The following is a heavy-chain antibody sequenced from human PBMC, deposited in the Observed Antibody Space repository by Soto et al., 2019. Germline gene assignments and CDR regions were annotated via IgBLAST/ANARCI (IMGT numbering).Heavy chain of an antibody. CDR2: IKQDGSEK. CDR3: ARGRDGYNYWAFDH. Sequence: GGSLRLSCAASGVTFSGYWRSWVRQAPGKGLEWVANIKQDGSEKYYVDSVKGRFTISRDNAKNSLYLQMNRLRAEDTAVYYCARGRDGYNYWAFDHWGQGTLVTVSS. CDR1: GVTFSGYW. D-gene: IGHD5-12*01. V-gene: IGHV3-7*01. J-gene: IGHJ4*02.